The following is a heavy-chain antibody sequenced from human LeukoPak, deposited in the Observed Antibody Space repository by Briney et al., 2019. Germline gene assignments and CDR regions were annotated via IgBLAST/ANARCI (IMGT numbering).Heavy chain of an antibody. Sequence: SETLSLTCTVSGYSISSGYYWGWIRQPPGKGLEWIGSIYHSGSTYYNPSLKSRVTISVDTSKNQFSLKLSSVTAADTAVYYCARDFLRAFDIWGQGTMVTVSS. D-gene: IGHD3-3*01. J-gene: IGHJ3*02. CDR2: IYHSGST. V-gene: IGHV4-38-2*02. CDR3: ARDFLRAFDI. CDR1: GYSISSGYY.